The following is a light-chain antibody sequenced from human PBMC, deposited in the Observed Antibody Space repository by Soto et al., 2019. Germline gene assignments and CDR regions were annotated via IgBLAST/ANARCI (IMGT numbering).Light chain of an antibody. CDR1: SFNIGTNL. V-gene: IGLV1-47*01. Sequence: QSVLTQPPSASGTPGQRVTISCSGSSFNIGTNLVYWYQQLPGTAPKVLIYRNNQRPSGVPDRFSGAKSGTSASLAISGLRSEDEADYYCAAWDDSMSGYVFVTGTKVTVL. CDR3: AAWDDSMSGYV. J-gene: IGLJ1*01. CDR2: RNN.